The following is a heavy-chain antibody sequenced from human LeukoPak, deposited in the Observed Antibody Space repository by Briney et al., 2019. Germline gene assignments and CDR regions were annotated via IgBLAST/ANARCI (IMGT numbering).Heavy chain of an antibody. CDR3: ARVVEDWFDP. Sequence: GESLQISCKGSGYRFTSYWIGWVRRMPGKGLEWMGIIYPGDSDTRYSPSFQGQVTISADKSISTAYLQWSSLKASDTAMYYCARVVEDWFDPWGQGTLVTVSS. D-gene: IGHD2-2*01. J-gene: IGHJ5*02. CDR1: GYRFTSYW. CDR2: IYPGDSDT. V-gene: IGHV5-51*01.